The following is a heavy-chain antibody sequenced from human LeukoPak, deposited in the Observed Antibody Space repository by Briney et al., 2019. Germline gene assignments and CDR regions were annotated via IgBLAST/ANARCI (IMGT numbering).Heavy chain of an antibody. CDR3: AKDSGYSSSWYVRGDAFDI. D-gene: IGHD6-13*01. J-gene: IGHJ3*02. CDR2: ISGSGGST. V-gene: IGHV3-23*01. CDR1: GFTFSSYA. Sequence: PGGSLRLSCAASGFTFSSYAMSWVRQAPGKGLEWVSAISGSGGSTYYADSVKGRFTISRDNSKNTLYLQMNSLRAEDTAVYYCAKDSGYSSSWYVRGDAFDIWGRGTMVTVSS.